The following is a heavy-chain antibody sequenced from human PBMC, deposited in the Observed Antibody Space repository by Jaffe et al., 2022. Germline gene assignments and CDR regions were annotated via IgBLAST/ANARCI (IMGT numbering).Heavy chain of an antibody. J-gene: IGHJ5*02. CDR3: ARQWELLHRPWFDP. D-gene: IGHD1-26*01. CDR1: GYSISSGYY. V-gene: IGHV4-38-2*01. CDR2: IYHSGST. Sequence: QVQLQESGPGLVKPSETLSLTCAVSGYSISSGYYWGWIRQPPGKGLEWIGSIYHSGSTYYNPSLKSRVTISVDTSKNQFSLKLSSVTAADTAVYYCARQWELLHRPWFDPWGQGTLVTVSS.